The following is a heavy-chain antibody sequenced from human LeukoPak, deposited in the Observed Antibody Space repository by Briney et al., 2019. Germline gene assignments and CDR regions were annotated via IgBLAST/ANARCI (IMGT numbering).Heavy chain of an antibody. J-gene: IGHJ4*02. D-gene: IGHD1-1*01. CDR3: ARDPYWNLYFDY. V-gene: IGHV3-30*03. Sequence: AGGSLRLSCAASGFTFSSYWMSWVRQAPGKGLEWVAVISYDGSNKYYADSVKGRFTISRDNSKNTLYLQMNSLRAEDTAVYYCARDPYWNLYFDYWGQGTLVTVSS. CDR2: ISYDGSNK. CDR1: GFTFSSYW.